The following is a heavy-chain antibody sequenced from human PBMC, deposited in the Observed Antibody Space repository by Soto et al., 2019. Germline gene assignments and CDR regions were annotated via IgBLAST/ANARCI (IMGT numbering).Heavy chain of an antibody. CDR3: ARAGNNRRTFLRSGDYYGMDV. D-gene: IGHD6-25*01. J-gene: IGHJ6*02. CDR1: GFTFSSYS. CDR2: ISSSSSYI. Sequence: EVQLVESGGGLVKPGGSLRLSCAASGFTFSSYSMNWVRQAPGKGLEWVSSISSSSSYIYYAGSVKGRFTISRDNAKNSLYLQMNSLRAEDTAVYYCARAGNNRRTFLRSGDYYGMDVWGQGTTVTVSS. V-gene: IGHV3-21*01.